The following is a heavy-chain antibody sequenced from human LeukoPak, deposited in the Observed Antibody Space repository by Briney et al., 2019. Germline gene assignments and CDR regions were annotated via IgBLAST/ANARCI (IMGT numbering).Heavy chain of an antibody. J-gene: IGHJ5*02. Sequence: ASVKVSCKASGYTFTGFYIHWLRQAPGQGLEWMGWINPNSGDANYAPKFQGRVTMTRDTSISTAYMELSSLRSDEPAVYYCARGHCGSATCQRNWFAPWGQGSLVTVSS. D-gene: IGHD2-2*01. CDR3: ARGHCGSATCQRNWFAP. V-gene: IGHV1-2*02. CDR2: INPNSGDA. CDR1: GYTFTGFY.